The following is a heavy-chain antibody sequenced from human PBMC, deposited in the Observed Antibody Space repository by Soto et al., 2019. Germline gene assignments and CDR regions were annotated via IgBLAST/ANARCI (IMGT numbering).Heavy chain of an antibody. CDR2: IYWDDDK. D-gene: IGHD3-22*01. V-gene: IGHV2-5*02. CDR3: APTYYYDGSGYYAVHP. CDR1: GFSLSTSGVG. Sequence: QITLKESGPTLVKPTQTLTLTCTFSGFSLSTSGVGVGWIRQPPGKALEWLALIYWDDDKRYSPSLKSRLTITKDTFKNQGVLTMTNMDPVDTATYYCAPTYYYDGSGYYAVHPWGQGTLVTVSS. J-gene: IGHJ5*02.